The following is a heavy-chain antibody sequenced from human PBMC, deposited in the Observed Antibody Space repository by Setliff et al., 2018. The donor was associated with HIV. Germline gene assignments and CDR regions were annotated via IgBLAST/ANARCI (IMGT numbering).Heavy chain of an antibody. CDR3: ARAPFLQFFRGSPYYFDY. D-gene: IGHD3-10*01. CDR2: INTKTGNP. Sequence: GASVKVSCKASGYTFTSYAMIWVRQAPGQGLEWLGWINTKTGNPTYVQGFPGQFVFSLDTSVSTAYLAISSLKAEDTAVYYCARAPFLQFFRGSPYYFDYWGQGSLVTVSS. V-gene: IGHV7-4-1*02. CDR1: GYTFTSYA. J-gene: IGHJ4*02.